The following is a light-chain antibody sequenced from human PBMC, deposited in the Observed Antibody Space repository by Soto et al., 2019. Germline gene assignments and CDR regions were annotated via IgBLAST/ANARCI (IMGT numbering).Light chain of an antibody. J-gene: IGLJ3*02. CDR3: SSYAGSNNLP. CDR2: EVT. V-gene: IGLV2-8*01. Sequence: QSALTQPPSASGSPGQSVTISCTGSSSDVGAYNYVSWYQQHPGKAPKLMIYEVTKRPSGVPDRFSGSTSVNTASLTVSGLQAEDEADYYCSSYAGSNNLPFGGGTKVTVL. CDR1: SSDVGAYNY.